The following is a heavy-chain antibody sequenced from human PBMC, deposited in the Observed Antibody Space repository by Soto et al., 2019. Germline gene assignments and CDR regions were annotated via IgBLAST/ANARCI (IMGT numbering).Heavy chain of an antibody. D-gene: IGHD2-21*01. CDR3: ATSERQRSSMYRVVSSLIDV. Sequence: QVRLVESGGGVVQPGKSLRLSCVASGLPFSTFGMHWVRQAPGKGMAWAACISYDGNSKFYGESVKGRFTSSRDNSNNTLLLQMYRLRQEDTGVYFCATSERQRSSMYRVVSSLIDVWGRGSTVTV. CDR2: ISYDGNSK. CDR1: GLPFSTFG. J-gene: IGHJ6*01. V-gene: IGHV3-30*03.